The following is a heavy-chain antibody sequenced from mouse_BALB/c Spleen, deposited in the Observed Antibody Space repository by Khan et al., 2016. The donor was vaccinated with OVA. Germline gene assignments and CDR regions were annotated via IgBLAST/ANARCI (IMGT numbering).Heavy chain of an antibody. CDR1: GSSFTTYY. CDR2: VDPFSGGT. Sequence: EVQLQQSGPELMKPGASVKISCKASGSSFTTYYLHWVMQSHGESLEWIGYVDPFSGGTTYNQKFKGKATLTVDKSSSTAYMHLSNLTSEDSAVYYCTRHGYVAWFTYWGQGTLVTVSA. D-gene: IGHD2-2*01. V-gene: IGHV1S135*01. J-gene: IGHJ3*01. CDR3: TRHGYVAWFTY.